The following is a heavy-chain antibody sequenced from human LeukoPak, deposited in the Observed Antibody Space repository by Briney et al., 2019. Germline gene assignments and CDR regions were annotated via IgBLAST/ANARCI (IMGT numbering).Heavy chain of an antibody. V-gene: IGHV3-21*01. D-gene: IGHD6-19*01. Sequence: GGSLRLSCAASGFTFSSYSMNWVRQAPGKGLEWVSSISSSSSYIYYADSVKGRFTISRDNAKNSLYLQMNSLRAEDTAVYYCARDLLTSGQQWLVNWGQGTLVTVSS. CDR1: GFTFSSYS. CDR2: ISSSSSYI. J-gene: IGHJ4*02. CDR3: ARDLLTSGQQWLVN.